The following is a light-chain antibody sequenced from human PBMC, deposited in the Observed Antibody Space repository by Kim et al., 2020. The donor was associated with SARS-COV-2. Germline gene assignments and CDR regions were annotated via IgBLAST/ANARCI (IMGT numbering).Light chain of an antibody. CDR3: QQYNSYSWT. V-gene: IGKV1-5*01. CDR1: QSISSW. Sequence: ASVGDRVTITCRASQSISSWLAWYQKKPGKAPKLLIYDAYSLESGVPSRFSCSGSGTEFTLTISSLQPDDFATYYCQQYNSYSWTFGQGTKVDIK. CDR2: DAY. J-gene: IGKJ1*01.